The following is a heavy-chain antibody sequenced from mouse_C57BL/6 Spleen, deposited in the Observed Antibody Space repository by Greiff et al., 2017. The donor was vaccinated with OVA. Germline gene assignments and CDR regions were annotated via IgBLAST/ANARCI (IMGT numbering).Heavy chain of an antibody. J-gene: IGHJ2*01. CDR3: ARENLGTSYYFDY. CDR2: IHPNSGST. D-gene: IGHD2-14*01. CDR1: GYTFTSYW. V-gene: IGHV1-64*01. Sequence: VQLQQPGAELVKPGASVKLSCKASGYTFTSYWMHWVKQRPGQGLEWIGMIHPNSGSTNYNEKFKSKATLTVDKSSSTAYMQLSSLTSEDSAVYYCARENLGTSYYFDYWGQGTTLTVSS.